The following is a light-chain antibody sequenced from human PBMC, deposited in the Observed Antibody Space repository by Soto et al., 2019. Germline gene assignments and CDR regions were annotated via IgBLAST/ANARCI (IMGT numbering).Light chain of an antibody. J-gene: IGKJ4*01. V-gene: IGKV3-20*01. CDR1: QSVSSSF. Sequence: EIVLTQSPGTLSLSPGERATLSCRASQSVSSSFLAWYQQKPGQAPRLLLYGASSRATGIPDRFSGSGSGTDFTLTISRLEAEDVAVYYCQQYGSSPLTFGGGTKVEIK. CDR2: GAS. CDR3: QQYGSSPLT.